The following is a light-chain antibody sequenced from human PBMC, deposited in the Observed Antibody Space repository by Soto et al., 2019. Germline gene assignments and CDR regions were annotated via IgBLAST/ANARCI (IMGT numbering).Light chain of an antibody. CDR1: QSVSNNY. J-gene: IGKJ5*01. Sequence: EIVLTQSPGTLSLPPGERATLSCRASQSVSNNYLAWYQQKPGQAPRLLIYGASNRATGIPDRFSGSGSGTDFTLTISRLEPEDFALYYCQQYGPSLITFGQGTRLEIK. CDR3: QQYGPSLIT. V-gene: IGKV3-20*01. CDR2: GAS.